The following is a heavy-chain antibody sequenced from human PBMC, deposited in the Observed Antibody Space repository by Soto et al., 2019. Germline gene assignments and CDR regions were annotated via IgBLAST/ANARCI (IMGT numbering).Heavy chain of an antibody. CDR3: ARDPSIAVAGRHYYYYYGMDV. J-gene: IGHJ6*02. CDR1: GFIFSDYY. Sequence: GGSLRLPCAASGFIFSDYYMSWIRQAPGKGLEWVSYISSSGSTIYYADSVKGRFTISRDNAKNSLYLQMNSLRVEDTAVYYCARDPSIAVAGRHYYYYYGMDVWGQGT. V-gene: IGHV3-11*01. D-gene: IGHD6-19*01. CDR2: ISSSGSTI.